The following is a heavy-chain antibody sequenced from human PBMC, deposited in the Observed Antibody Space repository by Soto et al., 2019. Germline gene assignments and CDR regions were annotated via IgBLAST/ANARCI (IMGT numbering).Heavy chain of an antibody. D-gene: IGHD6-13*01. J-gene: IGHJ6*02. Sequence: GGSLRLSCAASGFTFDDYAMHWVRQAPGKGLEWVSGISWNSGSIGYADSVKGRFTISRDNAKNSLYLQMNSLRAEDTAVYYCAKDLIAAAGRGYGMDVWGQGTTVTVSS. CDR1: GFTFDDYA. CDR3: AKDLIAAAGRGYGMDV. V-gene: IGHV3-9*01. CDR2: ISWNSGSI.